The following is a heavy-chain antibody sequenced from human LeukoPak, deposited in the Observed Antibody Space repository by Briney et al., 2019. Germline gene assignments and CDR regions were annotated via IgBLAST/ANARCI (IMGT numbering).Heavy chain of an antibody. CDR2: LYSGGNT. V-gene: IGHV3-53*01. CDR3: ARRFDY. CDR1: GFSVNTNY. Sequence: GGSLRLSCEASGFSVNTNYVSWVRQAPGKGLEYVSVLYSGGNTYYADSVKGRFTISRDNSNNTVFLQMNSLTAEDTAVYFCARRFDYWGQGTLVTVSS. J-gene: IGHJ4*02.